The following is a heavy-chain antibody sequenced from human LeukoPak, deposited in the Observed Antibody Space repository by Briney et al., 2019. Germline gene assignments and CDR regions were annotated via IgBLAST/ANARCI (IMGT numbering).Heavy chain of an antibody. V-gene: IGHV4-59*01. Sequence: SETLSLTCTVSGGSISSYYWSWIRQPPGKGLEWIGYIYYSGSTNYNPSLKCRVTISVDTSKNQFSLNLSSVTAADTAVYYCARTPRYFDLWGQGTLVTVSS. CDR2: IYYSGST. J-gene: IGHJ4*02. CDR3: ARTPRYFDL. D-gene: IGHD3-9*01. CDR1: GGSISSYY.